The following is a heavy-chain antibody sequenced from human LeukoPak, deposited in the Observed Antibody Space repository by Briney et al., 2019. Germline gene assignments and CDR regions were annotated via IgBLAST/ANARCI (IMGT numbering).Heavy chain of an antibody. J-gene: IGHJ4*02. Sequence: SGTLSLTCVVSDGSISSSNWWSWVRQPPGKGLEWIGEIYHTGTTNYNPSLKSRVTISVDKSRNQFSLKLSSVTAADTAVYYCARHTRDGYNSPYYLNYWGQGTLVTVSS. CDR1: DGSISSSNW. CDR3: ARHTRDGYNSPYYLNY. CDR2: IYHTGTT. D-gene: IGHD5-24*01. V-gene: IGHV4-4*02.